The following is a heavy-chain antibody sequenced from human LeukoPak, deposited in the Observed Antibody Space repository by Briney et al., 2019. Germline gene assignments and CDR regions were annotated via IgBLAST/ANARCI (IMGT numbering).Heavy chain of an antibody. CDR2: IIPIFGTA. Sequence: ASVKVSCKASGGTFSSYAISWVRLAPGQGLEWMGGIIPIFGTANYAQKFQGRVTITTDESTSTAYMELSSLRSEDTAVYYCARKFCSGGSCYDDYGDFIGSGAFDIWGQGTMVTVS. J-gene: IGHJ3*02. V-gene: IGHV1-69*05. D-gene: IGHD2-15*01. CDR1: GGTFSSYA. CDR3: ARKFCSGGSCYDDYGDFIGSGAFDI.